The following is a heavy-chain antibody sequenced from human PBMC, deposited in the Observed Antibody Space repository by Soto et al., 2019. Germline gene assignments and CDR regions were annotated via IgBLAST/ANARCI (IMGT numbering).Heavy chain of an antibody. CDR1: GYRLSNYY. J-gene: IGHJ4*02. CDR3: ARAELIVAGQAFDS. Sequence: QVDLVQSGAEVKKPGASVKMSCKSSGYRLSNYYMHWVRQAPGQGLEWMGIVNPSDGRANYARKFQGRVTMTWDTSTTTLYMEVNSLRSDDTAIYYCARAELIVAGQAFDSWGQGTLVTVS. D-gene: IGHD5-12*01. V-gene: IGHV1-46*01. CDR2: VNPSDGRA.